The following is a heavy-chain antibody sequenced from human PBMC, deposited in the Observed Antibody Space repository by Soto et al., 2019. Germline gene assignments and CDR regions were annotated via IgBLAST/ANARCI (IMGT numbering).Heavy chain of an antibody. D-gene: IGHD3-3*01. Sequence: TLSLTCAVSGGSISSSNWWSWVRQPPGKGLEWIGEIYHSGSTNYNPSLKSRVTISVDKSKNQFSLKLSSVTAADTAVYYCARVSYDFWSGFDPWGQGTLVTVSS. V-gene: IGHV4-4*02. CDR2: IYHSGST. CDR1: GGSISSSNW. CDR3: ARVSYDFWSGFDP. J-gene: IGHJ5*02.